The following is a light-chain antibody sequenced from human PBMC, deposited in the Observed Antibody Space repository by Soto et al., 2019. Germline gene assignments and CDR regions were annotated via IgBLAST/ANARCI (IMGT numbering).Light chain of an antibody. V-gene: IGLV2-11*01. J-gene: IGLJ1*01. Sequence: QSALTQPRSVSGSPGQSDTISCTGTSSDVGGYNYVSWYQQHPGKAPKLMIYDVTKRPSGAPDRFSGSKSGNTASLTISGLQADDEADYYCLSYAGSSTRVFGTGTKVTVL. CDR2: DVT. CDR3: LSYAGSSTRV. CDR1: SSDVGGYNY.